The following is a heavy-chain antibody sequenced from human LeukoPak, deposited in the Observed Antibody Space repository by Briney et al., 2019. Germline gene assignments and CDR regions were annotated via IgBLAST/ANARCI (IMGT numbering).Heavy chain of an antibody. Sequence: ASVKVSCKASGYTFTSYYMHWGRQAPGQGLEWMGIINPSGGSTSYAQKFQGRGTMTRDMPTSTVYMELSSLRSEETAVYYCARGSCSSTSRYKGPDWFDPWGQGTLVTVSS. CDR2: INPSGGST. CDR3: ARGSCSSTSRYKGPDWFDP. J-gene: IGHJ5*02. CDR1: GYTFTSYY. D-gene: IGHD2-2*02. V-gene: IGHV1-46*01.